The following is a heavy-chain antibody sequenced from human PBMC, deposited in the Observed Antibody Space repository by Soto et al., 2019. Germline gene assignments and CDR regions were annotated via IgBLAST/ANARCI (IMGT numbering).Heavy chain of an antibody. D-gene: IGHD3-3*01. J-gene: IGHJ5*02. V-gene: IGHV4-59*01. Sequence: QVQLQQSGPGLLKPSETLSLTCSVSGGSITDNYWTWIRQSPGKGLEWVGYIYYTGITNYNPSLKRRVTISLGGSKNQFSLKLDSVTAADTAVYYCARALDYDFWGGRNWFDPWGQGTLVTVSS. CDR1: GGSITDNY. CDR2: IYYTGIT. CDR3: ARALDYDFWGGRNWFDP.